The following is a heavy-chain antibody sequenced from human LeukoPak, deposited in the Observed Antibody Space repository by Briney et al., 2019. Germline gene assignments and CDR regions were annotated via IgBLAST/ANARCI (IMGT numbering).Heavy chain of an antibody. D-gene: IGHD5-12*01. J-gene: IGHJ4*02. V-gene: IGHV1-18*01. CDR3: ARDYEEYDY. CDR1: GYTFTNFG. Sequence: GASVKVSCKTSGYTFTNFGISWVRQAPGQGLEWLGWISAYNGNTNYAQMVQGRLTLTTETSTRTAYMELRSLRSDDTAVYYCARDYEEYDYWGQGTLVTVSS. CDR2: ISAYNGNT.